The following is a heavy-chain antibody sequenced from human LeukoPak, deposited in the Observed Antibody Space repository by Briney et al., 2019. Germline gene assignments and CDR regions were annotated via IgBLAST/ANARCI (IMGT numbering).Heavy chain of an antibody. CDR3: ARDHYHKIHSVMVTAPDY. CDR2: INPTGGST. CDR1: GYIFTNYY. V-gene: IGHV1-46*01. Sequence: WASVKVSCKASGYIFTNYYMHWVRQAPGEGPEWMGLINPTGGSTSYAQKFQGRVTMTRDTSTSTVYMELRSLRSEDTAVYYCARDHYHKIHSVMVTAPDYWGQGTLVSVSS. J-gene: IGHJ4*02. D-gene: IGHD2-21*02.